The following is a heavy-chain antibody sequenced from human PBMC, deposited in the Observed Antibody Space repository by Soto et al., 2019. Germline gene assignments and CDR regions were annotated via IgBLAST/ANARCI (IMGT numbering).Heavy chain of an antibody. CDR2: IIGSGGST. Sequence: GVPLRLSCAASGFAFSRYAMSWFLHPAGTGLEWFSAIIGSGGSTYYADSVKGRFTISRDNSKNTLYLQMKSLRAEDTAVYYCAKDPEPLFAAMVNFFDYWGQGTLVTVSS. V-gene: IGHV3-23*01. J-gene: IGHJ4*02. D-gene: IGHD5-18*01. CDR3: AKDPEPLFAAMVNFFDY. CDR1: GFAFSRYA.